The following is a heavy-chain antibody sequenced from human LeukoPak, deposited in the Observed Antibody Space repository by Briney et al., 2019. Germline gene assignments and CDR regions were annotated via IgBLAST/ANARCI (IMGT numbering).Heavy chain of an antibody. CDR1: GYTFTGYY. V-gene: IGHV1-2*02. J-gene: IGHJ4*02. CDR2: INPSSGGT. D-gene: IGHD3-3*01. Sequence: ASVKVSCKASGYTFTGYYMHWVRQAPGQGLEWMGWINPSSGGTNYAQKFQGRVTMTRDTSISTAYMELSRLRSDDTAVYYCARDGLYDFWSGSFSYWGQGTLVTVSS. CDR3: ARDGLYDFWSGSFSY.